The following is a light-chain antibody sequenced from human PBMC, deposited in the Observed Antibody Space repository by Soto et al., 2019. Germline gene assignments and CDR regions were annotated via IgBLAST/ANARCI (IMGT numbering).Light chain of an antibody. V-gene: IGKV3-15*01. Sequence: EIVMKQSPATLSVSTGARATLSCRASQSVSSNLAWYQQKPGQAPRLLIYGASTRATGIPARFSGSGSGTEFTLTIRSLQSEDFAVYYCKQYNNWPRTVGQGTKVDIK. CDR3: KQYNNWPRT. J-gene: IGKJ1*01. CDR1: QSVSSN. CDR2: GAS.